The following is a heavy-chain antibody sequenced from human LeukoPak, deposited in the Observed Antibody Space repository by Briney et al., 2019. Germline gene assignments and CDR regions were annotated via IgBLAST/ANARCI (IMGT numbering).Heavy chain of an antibody. CDR3: ARGCGGNCYILNC. CDR2: IYSGGSI. CDR1: GFTVSSNY. Sequence: PGGSLRLSCAASGFTVSSNYMSWVRQAPGKGLEWVSVIYSGGSIYYADSVKGRFTISRDNSKNTLYLQMNSLRAEDTAVYSCARGCGGNCYILNCWGQGTLVTVSS. J-gene: IGHJ4*02. D-gene: IGHD2-21*02. V-gene: IGHV3-66*01.